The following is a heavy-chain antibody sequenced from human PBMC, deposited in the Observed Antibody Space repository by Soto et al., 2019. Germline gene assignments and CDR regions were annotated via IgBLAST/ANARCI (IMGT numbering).Heavy chain of an antibody. D-gene: IGHD3-10*01. CDR3: KAGRVPNY. Sequence: QVQLQQWGAGLLKPSETLSLTCAVYGGSFSGYYWSWIRQPPGKGLEWIGEINHSGSTNYNPSLKSRVTISGDTSKNQFSLKLSSVTAADTAVYYCKAGRVPNYWGQGTLVTVSS. V-gene: IGHV4-34*01. CDR1: GGSFSGYY. J-gene: IGHJ4*02. CDR2: INHSGST.